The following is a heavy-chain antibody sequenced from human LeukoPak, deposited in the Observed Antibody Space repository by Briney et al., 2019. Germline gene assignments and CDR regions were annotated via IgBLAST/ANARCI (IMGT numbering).Heavy chain of an antibody. CDR3: AKLLNDYGDYYFDS. CDR1: GFTFSVYA. D-gene: IGHD4-17*01. CDR2: SSGSGGNT. V-gene: IGHV3-23*01. Sequence: PGGSLRLSCAASGFTFSVYAMSWVRQAPGKGLDWVSASSGSGGNTYYADSVKGRFTISRDNSKNTLYLQMNSLRADDTAAYYCAKLLNDYGDYYFDSWGQGTLVTVSS. J-gene: IGHJ4*02.